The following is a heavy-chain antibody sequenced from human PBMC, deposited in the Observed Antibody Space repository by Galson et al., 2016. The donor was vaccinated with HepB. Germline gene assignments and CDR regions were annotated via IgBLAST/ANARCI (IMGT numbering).Heavy chain of an antibody. Sequence: SLRLSCADSRFTFSSYWMHWVRQVPGKGPVWVSVISGDASGTRYADSVKGRFTISRDNTKNTLYLQMNSLRADDTAVYYCVSPLHNDGNSGMASDIWGQGTMVTVSS. CDR2: ISGDASGT. D-gene: IGHD4-23*01. V-gene: IGHV3-74*01. J-gene: IGHJ3*02. CDR1: RFTFSSYW. CDR3: VSPLHNDGNSGMASDI.